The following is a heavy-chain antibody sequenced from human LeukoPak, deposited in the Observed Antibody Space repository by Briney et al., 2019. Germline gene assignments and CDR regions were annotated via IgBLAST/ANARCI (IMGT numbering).Heavy chain of an antibody. CDR1: GYTYTSYG. CDR3: AREGPGSRFYDFWSGYYNYYGMDV. Sequence: ASVKVSCKASGYTYTSYGISWVRQAPGQGLEWMGWISAYNGNTNYAQKLQGRVTMTTDTSTSTAYMELGSLRADDTAVYYCAREGPGSRFYDFWSGYYNYYGMDVWGQGTTVTVSS. V-gene: IGHV1-18*01. J-gene: IGHJ6*02. CDR2: ISAYNGNT. D-gene: IGHD3-3*01.